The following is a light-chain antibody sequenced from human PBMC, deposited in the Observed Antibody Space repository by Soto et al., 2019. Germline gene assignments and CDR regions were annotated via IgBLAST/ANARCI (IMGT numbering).Light chain of an antibody. V-gene: IGKV3-15*01. Sequence: EVVLTQFPDTLSLSPGERATLSCRASQSISTRYLAWYQQKPGQAPRLLIYSASRRPTDIPVRFSGSGSGAEFTLTISSLQSEDFAIYYCQQYNNLPPTFGQGTKVEVK. J-gene: IGKJ1*01. CDR1: QSISTRY. CDR3: QQYNNLPPT. CDR2: SAS.